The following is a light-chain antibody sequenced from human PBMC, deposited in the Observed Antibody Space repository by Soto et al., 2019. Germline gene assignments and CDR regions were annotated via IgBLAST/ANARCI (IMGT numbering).Light chain of an antibody. V-gene: IGLV1-40*01. J-gene: IGLJ1*01. CDR2: GNS. Sequence: QSVLTQPPSVSGAPGQRVTLSCSGSSSNIGVGYTVHWYQQLPGTAPKLLIYGNSNRPSGVPDRFSGSKSGTSASLAITGLQTEDEADYYCQSYDSSLSGLVFGTGTKLTVL. CDR3: QSYDSSLSGLV. CDR1: SSNIGVGYT.